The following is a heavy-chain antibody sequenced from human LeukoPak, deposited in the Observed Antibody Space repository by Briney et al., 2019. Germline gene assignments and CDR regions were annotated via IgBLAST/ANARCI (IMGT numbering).Heavy chain of an antibody. D-gene: IGHD3-10*01. CDR3: ARGLYGSGSYIMGGDYYFDY. V-gene: IGHV4-59*01. J-gene: IGHJ4*02. CDR1: GGSISSYY. CDR2: IYYSGST. Sequence: NASETLSLTCTVSGGSISSYYWSWIRQPPGKGLEWIGYIYYSGSTNYNPSLKSRVTISVDTSKNQFSLKLSSVTAADTAVYYCARGLYGSGSYIMGGDYYFDYWGQGTLVTVSS.